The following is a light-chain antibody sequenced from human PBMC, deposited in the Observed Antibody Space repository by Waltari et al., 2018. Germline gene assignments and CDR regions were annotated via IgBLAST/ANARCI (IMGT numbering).Light chain of an antibody. V-gene: IGKV1-5*03. CDR3: QHYYSYPLT. CDR2: KAS. CDR1: QSISSW. Sequence: DIQMTQSPSTLPASVGDRVTITCRASQSISSWLAWYQQKPGKPPKLLIYKASSLESGVPSRFSGSGSGTEFTLTINSLQPDDFATYYCQHYYSYPLTFGGGTKVEIK. J-gene: IGKJ4*01.